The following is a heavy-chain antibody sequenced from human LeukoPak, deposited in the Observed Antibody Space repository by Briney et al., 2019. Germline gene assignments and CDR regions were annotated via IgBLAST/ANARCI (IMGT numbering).Heavy chain of an antibody. CDR3: AKDRAGYSYGMFDS. J-gene: IGHJ4*02. Sequence: GGSLRLSCVASGFTFSDYAMSWVRQAPGKELEWVSGIANSGGSTYYADSVKGRLTISRDNSKKTVYLQMSSLRGDDTAVYYCAKDRAGYSYGMFDSWGQGTLVTVSS. CDR1: GFTFSDYA. D-gene: IGHD5-18*01. V-gene: IGHV3-23*01. CDR2: IANSGGST.